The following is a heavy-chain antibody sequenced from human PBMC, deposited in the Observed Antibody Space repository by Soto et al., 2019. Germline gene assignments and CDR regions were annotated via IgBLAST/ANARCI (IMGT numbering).Heavy chain of an antibody. D-gene: IGHD2-15*01. CDR2: LSGSGSLS. V-gene: IGHV3-23*01. CDR3: ARDRGGALDS. J-gene: IGHJ4*02. CDR1: GFTLNTFS. Sequence: PXRSLLLSSVVSGFTLNTFSMTWVRQAPGKGLEWVSALSGSGSLSYYADSVKGRFTISRDNYKNTLYLQMNNLRVDETAVYFCARDRGGALDSWGQGTLVTVSS.